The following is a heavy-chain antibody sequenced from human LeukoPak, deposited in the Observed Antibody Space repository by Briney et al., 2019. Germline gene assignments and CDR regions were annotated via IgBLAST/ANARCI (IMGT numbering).Heavy chain of an antibody. Sequence: SETLSLTCAVYGGSFSGYYWSWIRQPPGKGLEWIGEINHSGSTNYNPSLKRRVTISVDTSKNQFSLKLSSVTAADTAVYYCARRRTSRLFDYWGQGTLVTVSS. CDR2: INHSGST. D-gene: IGHD2-2*01. V-gene: IGHV4-34*01. J-gene: IGHJ4*02. CDR3: ARRRTSRLFDY. CDR1: GGSFSGYY.